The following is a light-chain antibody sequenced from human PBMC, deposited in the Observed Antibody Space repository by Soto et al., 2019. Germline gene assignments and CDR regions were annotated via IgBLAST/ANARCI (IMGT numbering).Light chain of an antibody. CDR3: AALDDSLSGVV. CDR1: SSNIGSNY. Sequence: QSVLTQPPSASGTPGQRVTISCSGSSSNIGSNYVYWYQQLPGTAPTLLIYRNNQQPSGVPDRFSGSKSGTSASLAISGLRSEDEADYYCAALDDSLSGVVFGGGTQLTVL. J-gene: IGLJ2*01. CDR2: RNN. V-gene: IGLV1-47*01.